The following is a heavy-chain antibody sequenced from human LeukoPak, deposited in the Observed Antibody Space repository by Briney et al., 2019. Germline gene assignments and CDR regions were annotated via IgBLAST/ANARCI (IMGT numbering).Heavy chain of an antibody. D-gene: IGHD3-10*01. V-gene: IGHV4-34*01. CDR1: GRSLSGYY. Sequence: SETLSLTCAVYGRSLSGYYWSWIRQPPGKGLEWIGEINHSGSTNYNPSLKSRVTISVDTSKNQFSLKLSSVTAADTAVYYCARAYGSGTAADYWGQGTLVTVSS. CDR3: ARAYGSGTAADY. J-gene: IGHJ4*02. CDR2: INHSGST.